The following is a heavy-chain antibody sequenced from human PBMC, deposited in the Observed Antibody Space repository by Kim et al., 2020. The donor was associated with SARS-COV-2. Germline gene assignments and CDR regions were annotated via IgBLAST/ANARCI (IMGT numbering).Heavy chain of an antibody. J-gene: IGHJ2*01. CDR3: ARAPGDWYFDL. CDR2: IYSGGDT. CDR1: GFKIKDNY. Sequence: GGSLRLSCAASGFKIKDNYMSWVRQAPGKGLEWVSLIYSGGDTYYADSVSDRFFISRDTSKNTLFLQMNNVRADDTAIYYCARAPGDWYFDLWGRGTLVTVSS. V-gene: IGHV3-66*01. D-gene: IGHD1-26*01.